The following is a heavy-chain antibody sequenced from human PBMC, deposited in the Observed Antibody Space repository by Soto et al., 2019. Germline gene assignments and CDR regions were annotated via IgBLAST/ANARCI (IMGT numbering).Heavy chain of an antibody. V-gene: IGHV5-51*01. J-gene: IGHJ4*02. CDR3: ARPGSGYSSGWFN. Sequence: GESLKISCKGSGYSFTSYWIGWVRQMPGKGLEWMGVIYPGDSDTRYSPSFQGQVTISADKSISTAYLQWSSLKASDTAKYYCARPGSGYSSGWFNWGQGTLVTVSS. CDR1: GYSFTSYW. CDR2: IYPGDSDT. D-gene: IGHD6-19*01.